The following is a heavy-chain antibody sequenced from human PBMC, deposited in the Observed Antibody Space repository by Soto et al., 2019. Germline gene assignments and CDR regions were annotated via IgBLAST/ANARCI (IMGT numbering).Heavy chain of an antibody. CDR3: ARDVDDFWSGYSA. D-gene: IGHD3-3*01. Sequence: QVQLVDSGGGVVQPGRSLRLSCAACGFTFSSYGMHWVRQAPGKGLEWVAVIWYDGSNKYYADSVKGRFTISRDNSKNTLYLQMNSLRAEDTAVYYCARDVDDFWSGYSAWGQGTMVTVSS. V-gene: IGHV3-33*01. J-gene: IGHJ3*01. CDR2: IWYDGSNK. CDR1: GFTFSSYG.